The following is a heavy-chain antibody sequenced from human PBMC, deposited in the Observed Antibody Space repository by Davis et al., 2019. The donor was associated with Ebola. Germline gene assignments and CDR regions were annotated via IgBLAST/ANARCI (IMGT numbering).Heavy chain of an antibody. D-gene: IGHD4/OR15-4a*01. Sequence: GESLKISCAASEFTFSSYSMNWVRQAPGKGLEWVSFISSSSNYIYYADSVKGRFTVSRDNAKNSLYLQMNSLRAEDTAVYYCASSLGADGGYWGQGTLVTVSS. CDR1: EFTFSSYS. CDR2: ISSSSNYI. CDR3: ASSLGADGGY. J-gene: IGHJ4*02. V-gene: IGHV3-21*04.